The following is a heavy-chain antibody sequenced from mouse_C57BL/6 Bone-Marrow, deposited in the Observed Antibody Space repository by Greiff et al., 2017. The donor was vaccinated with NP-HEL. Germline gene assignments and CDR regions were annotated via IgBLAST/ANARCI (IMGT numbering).Heavy chain of an antibody. D-gene: IGHD1-1*01. CDR3: ARPYYYGSTWFAY. V-gene: IGHV1-39*01. J-gene: IGHJ3*01. CDR2: INPNYGTT. Sequence: EVQVVESGPELVKPGASVKISCKASGYSFTDYNMNWVKQSTGKSLEWIGVINPNYGTTSYNQKFKGKATLTVDQSSSTAYMQLNSLTSEDSAVYYCARPYYYGSTWFAYWGQGTRVTVSA. CDR1: GYSFTDYN.